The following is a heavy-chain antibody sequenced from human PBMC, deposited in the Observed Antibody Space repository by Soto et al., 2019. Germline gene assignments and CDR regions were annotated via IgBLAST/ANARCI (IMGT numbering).Heavy chain of an antibody. Sequence: PSETLSLTCTVSGGSISSSSYYWGWIRQPPGKGLEWIGSIYYSGSTNYNPSLKSRATIYTDTSGRHFSLNLTSVTADDTAVYFCAKRDYAFDSWGQGTLVTVSS. J-gene: IGHJ4*02. D-gene: IGHD4-17*01. CDR3: AKRDYAFDS. V-gene: IGHV4-39*07. CDR1: GGSISSSSYY. CDR2: IYYSGST.